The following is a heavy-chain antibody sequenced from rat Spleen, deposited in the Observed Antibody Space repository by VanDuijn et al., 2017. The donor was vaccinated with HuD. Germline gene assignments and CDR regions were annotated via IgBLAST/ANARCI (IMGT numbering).Heavy chain of an antibody. CDR3: TRNYYSSYIFDY. Sequence: EVQLVESGGGLVQPGRSLKLSCAASGFTFSNYGMALVRQAPTKGLEWGASISYDGSRTYYRDPVKGRFTISRDNAKSTLYLQMNSLRSEDTATYYCTRNYYSSYIFDYWGQGVMVTVSS. CDR1: GFTFSNYG. J-gene: IGHJ2*01. D-gene: IGHD1-2*01. V-gene: IGHV5-29*01. CDR2: ISYDGSRT.